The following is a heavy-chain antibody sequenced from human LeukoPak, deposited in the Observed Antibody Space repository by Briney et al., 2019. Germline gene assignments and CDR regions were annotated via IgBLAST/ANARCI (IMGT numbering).Heavy chain of an antibody. J-gene: IGHJ4*02. V-gene: IGHV3-23*01. CDR2: IRFNLYQT. CDR1: GLTYSSFA. Sequence: GGSLRLPCAASGLTYSSFAMPWVPQAPGKGLVCVSTIRFNLYQTFYADSVKGRFTVSRDNTKSTLYLQMNSLRAEDTAVYYCSKDQGHCYTNYGDYWGQGTLVTVSS. D-gene: IGHD2-21*01. CDR3: SKDQGHCYTNYGDY.